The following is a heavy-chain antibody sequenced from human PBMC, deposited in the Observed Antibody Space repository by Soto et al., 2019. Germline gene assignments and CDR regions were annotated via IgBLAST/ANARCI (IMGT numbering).Heavy chain of an antibody. V-gene: IGHV3-30*18. Sequence: GGSLRLSCAASGFTFSSYGMHWVRQAPGKGLEWVAVISYDGSNKYYADSVKGRFTISRDNSKNTLYLQMDRLRAEDTAVYYCAKDTHLYYYGMDVWGQGTTVTVSS. CDR2: ISYDGSNK. D-gene: IGHD2-15*01. CDR3: AKDTHLYYYGMDV. J-gene: IGHJ6*02. CDR1: GFTFSSYG.